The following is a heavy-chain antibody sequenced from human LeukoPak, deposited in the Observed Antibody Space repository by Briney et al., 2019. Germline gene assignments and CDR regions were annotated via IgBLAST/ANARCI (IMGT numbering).Heavy chain of an antibody. D-gene: IGHD6-13*01. CDR3: ARAVTSSSSWYKWVNWFDP. CDR2: VYYSGNT. V-gene: IGHV4-39*07. CDR1: GGSISNSGYY. J-gene: IGHJ5*02. Sequence: PSETLSLTCTVSGGSISNSGYYWGWIRQPPGKGLEWIGSVYYSGNTNYNPSLKNRVTISVDTSKNQFSLKLSSVTAADTAVYYCARAVTSSSSWYKWVNWFDPWGQGTLVTVSS.